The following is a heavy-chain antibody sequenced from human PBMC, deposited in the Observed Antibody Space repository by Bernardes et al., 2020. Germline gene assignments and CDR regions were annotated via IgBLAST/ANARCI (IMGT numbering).Heavy chain of an antibody. J-gene: IGHJ4*02. CDR2: ISYDGRNQ. V-gene: IGHV3-30*18. Sequence: GGSLRLSCAASGFTFSSSGMHWVRQAPGKGLEWVAVISYDGRNQYYADSVKGRFTISRDNSKNTLYLQMNSLRAEDTAVYYCAKAYYYDSSGYYYGLTYDYWGQGTLVTGSA. D-gene: IGHD3-22*01. CDR3: AKAYYYDSSGYYYGLTYDY. CDR1: GFTFSSSG.